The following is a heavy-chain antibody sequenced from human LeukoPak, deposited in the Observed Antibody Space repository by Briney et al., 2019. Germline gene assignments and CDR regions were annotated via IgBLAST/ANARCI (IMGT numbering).Heavy chain of an antibody. D-gene: IGHD6-13*01. Sequence: GGSLRLSCAASGFIFSSYSMSWVRQAPGKGLEWVSVITGSGGNTYYADSVKGRFTISKDDSKNTVYLQMSSLRVDDTAVYYCAKAASSSWPSYYYGMDVWGQGTTVTVSS. V-gene: IGHV3-23*01. J-gene: IGHJ6*02. CDR1: GFIFSSYS. CDR2: ITGSGGNT. CDR3: AKAASSSWPSYYYGMDV.